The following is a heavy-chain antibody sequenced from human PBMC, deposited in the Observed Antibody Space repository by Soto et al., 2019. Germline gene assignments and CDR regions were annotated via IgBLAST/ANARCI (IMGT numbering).Heavy chain of an antibody. Sequence: QVQLQQWGAGLLKPSETLSLTCAVHGGSFGDYYWGWIRQSPGKGLEWIGEISHSGSTTYNPSLKSRVTISLDTSKNHFSLKLSSVPAADTAVYYCARGLRASFGVRLSYYSYGMNVWGQGTAVTVSS. V-gene: IGHV4-34*02. J-gene: IGHJ6*02. CDR3: ARGLRASFGVRLSYYSYGMNV. CDR2: ISHSGST. D-gene: IGHD3-10*01. CDR1: GGSFGDYY.